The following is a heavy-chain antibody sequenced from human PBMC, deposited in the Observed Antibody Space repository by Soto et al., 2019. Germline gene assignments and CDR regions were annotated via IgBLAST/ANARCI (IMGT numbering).Heavy chain of an antibody. D-gene: IGHD3-10*01. CDR3: AKDRYYYGSGRGALLNWYFDL. Sequence: QVQLVESGGGVVQPGRSLRLSCAASGFTFSSYGMHWVRQAPGKGLEWVAVISYDGSNKYYADSVKGRFTISRDNSKNTLYLQMNSLRAEDTAVYYCAKDRYYYGSGRGALLNWYFDLWGRGTLVTVSS. V-gene: IGHV3-30*18. J-gene: IGHJ2*01. CDR2: ISYDGSNK. CDR1: GFTFSSYG.